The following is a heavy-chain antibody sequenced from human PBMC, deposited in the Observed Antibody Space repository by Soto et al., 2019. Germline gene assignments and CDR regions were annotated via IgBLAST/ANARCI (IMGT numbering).Heavy chain of an antibody. V-gene: IGHV3-30-3*01. CDR1: GFTFSSYA. D-gene: IGHD3-10*01. J-gene: IGHJ4*02. CDR2: ISYDGSNK. CDR3: ARVLLWFGEVSGPDY. Sequence: QVQLVESGGGVVQPGRSLRLSCAASGFTFSSYAMHWVRQAPGKGLEWVAVISYDGSNKYYADSVKGRFTISRDNSKNTLYLQMNSLRAEDTAVYYCARVLLWFGEVSGPDYWGQGTLVTVSS.